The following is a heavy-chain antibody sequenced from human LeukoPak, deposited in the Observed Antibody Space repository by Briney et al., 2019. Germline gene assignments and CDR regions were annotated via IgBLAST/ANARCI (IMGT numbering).Heavy chain of an antibody. V-gene: IGHV4-59*08. CDR3: ARSYYGSGSYYNGPDY. Sequence: SETLSLTCTVSGGSISSYYWSWIRQPPGKGLEWIGFIYYSGTTNYNPSLKSRATISVDTSKNRFSLKLSSVPAADTAVYYCARSYYGSGSYYNGPDYWGQGTLVTVSS. CDR1: GGSISSYY. CDR2: IYYSGTT. D-gene: IGHD3-10*01. J-gene: IGHJ4*02.